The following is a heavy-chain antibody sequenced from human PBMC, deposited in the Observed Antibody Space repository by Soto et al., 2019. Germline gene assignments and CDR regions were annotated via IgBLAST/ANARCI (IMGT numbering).Heavy chain of an antibody. J-gene: IGHJ4*02. CDR2: MNPNSGNT. Sequence: QVQLVQSEAEVKKPGASVKVSCKASGYSFTTYDINWVRQATGQGLEWMGWMNPNSGNTDSAQKFQGRVTMTRNTSISTAYMELSRLTSEDTAVYYCARRTTAWSAADYWGQGTLVTVSS. CDR3: ARRTTAWSAADY. CDR1: GYSFTTYD. D-gene: IGHD2-21*02. V-gene: IGHV1-8*01.